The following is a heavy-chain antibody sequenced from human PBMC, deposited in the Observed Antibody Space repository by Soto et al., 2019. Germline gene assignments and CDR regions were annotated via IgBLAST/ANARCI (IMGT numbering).Heavy chain of an antibody. J-gene: IGHJ6*02. CDR3: VRELGGLDV. Sequence: QVQLVEYGGGLVKPGGSLRLSCSPSGFRFSDYYFSGICQAPGKGLEWVSYISSSGHYTNYADSVKGRFTMSRDNVRNSLHLQKSSLRVEDTAVYYCVRELGGLDVWGRGTTVTVSS. CDR1: GFRFSDYY. CDR2: ISSSGHYT. V-gene: IGHV3-11*05. D-gene: IGHD3-3*02.